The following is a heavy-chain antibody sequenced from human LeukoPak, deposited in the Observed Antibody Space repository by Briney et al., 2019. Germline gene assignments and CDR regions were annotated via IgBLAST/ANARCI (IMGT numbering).Heavy chain of an antibody. D-gene: IGHD3-22*01. J-gene: IGHJ5*02. V-gene: IGHV3-23*01. CDR3: AKDHWNYYDSSGFYDH. Sequence: MNWXRXAPGXGLEGVSVISGSGGSTYYADSVKGRFTISRDNSKNTLYLQMNSLRAADTALYYCAKDHWNYYDSSGFYDHWGQGTLVTVSS. CDR2: ISGSGGST.